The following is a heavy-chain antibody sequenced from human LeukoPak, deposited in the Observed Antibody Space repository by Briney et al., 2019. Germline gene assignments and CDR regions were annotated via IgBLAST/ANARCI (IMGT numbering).Heavy chain of an antibody. Sequence: GASVKVSCKDSGYTFTTYAMHWVRQAPGQGLEWMGWINAGNGNTKYSQKFQGRVTITRDTSASTAYMELSSLRSEDTAVYYCARSYCSGGRCYWYYFDYWGQGTLVTVSS. CDR1: GYTFTTYA. J-gene: IGHJ4*02. V-gene: IGHV1-3*01. D-gene: IGHD2-15*01. CDR2: INAGNGNT. CDR3: ARSYCSGGRCYWYYFDY.